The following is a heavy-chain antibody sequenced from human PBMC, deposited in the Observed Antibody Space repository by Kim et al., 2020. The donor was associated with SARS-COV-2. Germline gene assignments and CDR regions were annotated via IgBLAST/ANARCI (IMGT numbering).Heavy chain of an antibody. CDR1: GGSFSGYY. Sequence: SETLSLTCAVYGGSFSGYYWSWIRQSPGKGLEWIGEINHSGSTNYNPSLKSRVTISVDTSKNQFSLKLSSVTAADTAVYYCARGLLGYDILTGYFDYWG. D-gene: IGHD3-9*01. V-gene: IGHV4-34*01. CDR3: ARGLLGYDILTGYFDY. J-gene: IGHJ4*01. CDR2: INHSGST.